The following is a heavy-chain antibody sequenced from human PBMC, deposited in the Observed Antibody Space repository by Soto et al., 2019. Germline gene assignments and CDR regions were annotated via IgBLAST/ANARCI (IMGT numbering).Heavy chain of an antibody. CDR1: GFTFSSNG. D-gene: IGHD1-26*01. Sequence: PGGSLRLSCAASGFTFSSNGMHWVRQAPGKGLEWVALISYDGSNKYYADSVKGRFTISRDNSKNTLYLQMNSLRAEDTAVYYCAKDLYSGCYPCDYWGQGTLVTVSS. V-gene: IGHV3-30*18. CDR2: ISYDGSNK. J-gene: IGHJ4*02. CDR3: AKDLYSGCYPCDY.